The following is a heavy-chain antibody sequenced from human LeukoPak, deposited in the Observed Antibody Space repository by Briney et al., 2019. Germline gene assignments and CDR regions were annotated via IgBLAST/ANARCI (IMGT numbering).Heavy chain of an antibody. CDR1: GFTFSSYS. CDR2: ISSSSSYI. D-gene: IGHD2-2*01. J-gene: IGHJ4*02. CDR3: ARENPDIVVVPAAGVFDY. Sequence: GGSLRLSCAASGFTFSSYSMNWVRQAPGKGLEWVSSISSSSSYIYYADSVKGRFTISRDNAKNSLYLQMNSLRAEDTAVYYCARENPDIVVVPAAGVFDYWDQGTLVTVSS. V-gene: IGHV3-21*01.